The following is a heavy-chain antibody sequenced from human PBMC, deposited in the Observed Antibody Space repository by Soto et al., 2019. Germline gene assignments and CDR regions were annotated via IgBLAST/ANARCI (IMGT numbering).Heavy chain of an antibody. Sequence: LRLSCAASGFTVSNNYMSWVRQAPGKGLEWVSLIYSGGSTYYADSVKGRFTISRDSSKNTLYLQMNSLRAEDTAVYYCAKDLIAVAGTYYYYGMDVWGQGTTVTVSS. CDR2: IYSGGST. CDR3: AKDLIAVAGTYYYYGMDV. CDR1: GFTVSNNY. V-gene: IGHV3-66*01. J-gene: IGHJ6*02. D-gene: IGHD6-19*01.